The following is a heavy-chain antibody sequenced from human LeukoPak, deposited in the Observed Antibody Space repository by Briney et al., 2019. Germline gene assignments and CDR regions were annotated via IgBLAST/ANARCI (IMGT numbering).Heavy chain of an antibody. CDR3: ARQGFSGYFFDY. Sequence: ASVKVSCKASGYTFTSYDINWVRQATGQGLEWMGWMNPNGGNTGYAQKFQGRVTMTRNTSISTAYMELSSLRSEDTAVYYCARQGFSGYFFDYWGQGTLVTVSS. CDR2: MNPNGGNT. V-gene: IGHV1-8*02. CDR1: GYTFTSYD. D-gene: IGHD3-22*01. J-gene: IGHJ4*02.